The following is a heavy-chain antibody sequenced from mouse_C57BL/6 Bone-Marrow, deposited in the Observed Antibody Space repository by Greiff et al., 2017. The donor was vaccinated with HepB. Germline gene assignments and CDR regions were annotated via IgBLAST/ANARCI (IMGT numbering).Heavy chain of an antibody. CDR2: IYPGDGDT. CDR3: ARSLYYYGRGAMHR. J-gene: IGHJ4*01. CDR1: GYAFSSSW. Sequence: QVQLQQSGPELVKPGASVKISCKASGYAFSSSWMNWVKQRPGKGLEWIGRIYPGDGDTNYNGKFKGKATLTADKSSSTAYMQLSSLTSEDSAVYFCARSLYYYGRGAMHRWGQGTSVTVSS. V-gene: IGHV1-82*01. D-gene: IGHD1-1*01.